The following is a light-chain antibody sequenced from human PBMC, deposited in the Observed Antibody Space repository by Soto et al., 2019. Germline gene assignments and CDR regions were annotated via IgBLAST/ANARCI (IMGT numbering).Light chain of an antibody. Sequence: QSALTQPASVSGSPGQSITISCTGTSSDVGSYNLVSWYQQHPGKAPKLMIYEGSKRPSGVPDRFSGSKSGNTASLTVSGLQAQDEADYYCSSYAGSNNYVFGTGTKV. CDR3: SSYAGSNNYV. V-gene: IGLV2-14*02. CDR1: SSDVGSYNL. J-gene: IGLJ1*01. CDR2: EGS.